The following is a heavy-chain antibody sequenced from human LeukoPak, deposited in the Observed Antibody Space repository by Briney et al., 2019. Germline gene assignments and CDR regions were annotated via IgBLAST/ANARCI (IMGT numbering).Heavy chain of an antibody. CDR1: GGSISTYY. Sequence: SEALSLTCTVSGGSISTYYWTWIRQPPGKGLEWIGYVYYSGTTNYNPSLESRVTISIDTSKNQFSLKLNSVTAADTAVYYCARDYDSSGYYWSWGQGTLVTVSS. CDR3: ARDYDSSGYYWS. J-gene: IGHJ4*02. D-gene: IGHD3-22*01. V-gene: IGHV4-59*01. CDR2: VYYSGTT.